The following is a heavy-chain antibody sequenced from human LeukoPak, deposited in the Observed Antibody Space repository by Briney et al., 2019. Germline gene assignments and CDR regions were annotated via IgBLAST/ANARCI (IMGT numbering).Heavy chain of an antibody. J-gene: IGHJ6*03. V-gene: IGHV4-34*01. Sequence: SETLSLTCAVYGGSFSGYYWSWIRQPPGKGLEWLGEINHSGSTNYNPSLKSRVTISVDTSKNQFSLKLTSVTAADTAVYYCARDYYDSSGTYYMDVWGKGTSVTVSS. CDR2: INHSGST. CDR1: GGSFSGYY. CDR3: ARDYYDSSGTYYMDV. D-gene: IGHD3-22*01.